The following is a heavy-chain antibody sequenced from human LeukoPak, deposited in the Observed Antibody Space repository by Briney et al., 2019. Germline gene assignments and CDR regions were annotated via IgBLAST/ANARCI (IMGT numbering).Heavy chain of an antibody. CDR2: ISAYNGNT. CDR3: ARLYSSGWPLECMDV. Sequence: GASVKVSCKASGYTFTNYAVSWVRQAPGQGLEYMGYISAYNGNTNYVQNLQGRVTMTTDTSATTVYMGLRSLRPDDTAVYYCARLYSSGWPLECMDVWGQGTTVTDSS. V-gene: IGHV1-18*01. D-gene: IGHD6-19*01. J-gene: IGHJ6*02. CDR1: GYTFTNYA.